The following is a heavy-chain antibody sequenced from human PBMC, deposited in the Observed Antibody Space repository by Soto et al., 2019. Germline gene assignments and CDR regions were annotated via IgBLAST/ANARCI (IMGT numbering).Heavy chain of an antibody. J-gene: IGHJ4*02. CDR3: ARVSGRGFHYLDY. D-gene: IGHD5-12*01. CDR1: GLTFSIYG. CDR2: MWYDGTNK. V-gene: IGHV3-33*01. Sequence: QVQLVETGGGVVQPGRSLRLSCAVSGLTFSIYGIHWVRQAPGKGLEWVALMWYDGTNKYYADSVKGRFTVTSENSRNTVYLQMDSLRAEDTAVYYCARVSGRGFHYLDYWGQGTLVTVSS.